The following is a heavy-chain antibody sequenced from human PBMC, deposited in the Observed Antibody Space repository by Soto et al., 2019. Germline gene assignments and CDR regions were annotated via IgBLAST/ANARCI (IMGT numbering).Heavy chain of an antibody. D-gene: IGHD3-10*01. CDR1: GITFSTYW. V-gene: IGHV3-74*01. Sequence: GGSLRLSCAASGITFSTYWMHWVRQAPGEGLVWVSRMDSGGTTINYADAVKGRFTISRDNAKNTLYLQMDSLRAEDTAVYYCATAGYYRFDFWGQGTLVTVSS. J-gene: IGHJ4*02. CDR3: ATAGYYRFDF. CDR2: MDSGGTTI.